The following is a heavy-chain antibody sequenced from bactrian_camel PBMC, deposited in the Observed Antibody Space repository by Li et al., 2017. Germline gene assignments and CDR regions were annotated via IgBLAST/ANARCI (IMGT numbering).Heavy chain of an antibody. V-gene: IGHV3-3*01. J-gene: IGHJ7*01. CDR2: MYSGESGT. D-gene: IGHD6*01. CDR1: GDSSSDLC. Sequence: HVQLVESGGGSVQAGGSLRFSCVVPGDSSSDLCMGWWRQAPGKEREGVAQMYSGESGTYYADSVKGRFTISHENAKRTLYLQMNSLKPEDTAMYYCAAGRASAAYCGSRYPLSYWGKGTQVTVS.